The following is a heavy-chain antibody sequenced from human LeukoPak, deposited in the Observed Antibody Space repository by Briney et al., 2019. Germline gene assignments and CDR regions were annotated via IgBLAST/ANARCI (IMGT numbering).Heavy chain of an antibody. CDR2: IYYSGST. CDR3: ARVDSSGWWGDFDY. J-gene: IGHJ4*02. CDR1: GGSISSSSYY. D-gene: IGHD6-19*01. V-gene: IGHV4-39*07. Sequence: SETLSLTCTVSGGSISSSSYYWGWIRQPPGKGLEWIGSIYYSGSTYYNPSLKSRVTISVDTSKNQFSLKLSSVTAADTAVYYCARVDSSGWWGDFDYWGQGTLVTVSS.